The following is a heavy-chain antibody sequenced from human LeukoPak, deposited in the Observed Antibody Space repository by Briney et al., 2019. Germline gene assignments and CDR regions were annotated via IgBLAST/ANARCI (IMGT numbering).Heavy chain of an antibody. CDR3: ARGRGYCSGGSCYSFNGMDV. V-gene: IGHV4-34*01. CDR1: GGSFSGYY. D-gene: IGHD2-15*01. CDR2: INHSGST. J-gene: IGHJ6*02. Sequence: SETLSLTCAVYGGSFSGYYWSWIRQPPGEGLEWIGEINHSGSTNYNPSLKSRVTISVDTSKNQFSLKLSSVTAADTAVYYCARGRGYCSGGSCYSFNGMDVWGQGTTVTVSS.